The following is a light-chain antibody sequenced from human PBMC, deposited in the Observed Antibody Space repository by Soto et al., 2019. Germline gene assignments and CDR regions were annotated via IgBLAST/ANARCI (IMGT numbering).Light chain of an antibody. CDR1: QYIGIY. Sequence: IQVTQSPSSLSASVGDRVTITCRASQYIGIYLNWYQKKPGKPPRLLIFDASTLGSGVPSRFSGSGSGTEFTLTISSLQPDDFATYYCQRYNSFFGPGTKVDIK. CDR3: QRYNSF. J-gene: IGKJ3*01. CDR2: DAS. V-gene: IGKV1-5*01.